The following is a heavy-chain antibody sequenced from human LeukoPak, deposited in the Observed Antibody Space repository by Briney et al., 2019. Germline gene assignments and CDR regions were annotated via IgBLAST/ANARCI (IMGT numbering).Heavy chain of an antibody. CDR1: GFTFSSYS. D-gene: IGHD3-10*01. Sequence: AGGSLRLSCAASGFTFSSYSMNWVRQAPGKGLEWVSSISSSSSYIYYADSVKGRFTVSRDNAKSTLYLQMNSLRAEDMAVYYCSSGDAHAFDIWGQGTMVTVSS. CDR3: SSGDAHAFDI. CDR2: ISSSSSYI. J-gene: IGHJ3*02. V-gene: IGHV3-21*01.